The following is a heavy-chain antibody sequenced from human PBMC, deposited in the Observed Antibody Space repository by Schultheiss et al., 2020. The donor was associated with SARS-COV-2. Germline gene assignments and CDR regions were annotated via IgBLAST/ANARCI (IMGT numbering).Heavy chain of an antibody. J-gene: IGHJ4*02. V-gene: IGHV3-30*14. CDR1: GFTFSSYA. Sequence: GESLKISCAASGFTFSSYAMHWVRQAPGKGLEWVAVISYDGSNKYYADSVKGRFTISRDNSKNTLYLQMNSLRAEDTAVYYCARVNYGSGSYYIDYWGQGTLVTVSS. CDR2: ISYDGSNK. D-gene: IGHD3-10*01. CDR3: ARVNYGSGSYYIDY.